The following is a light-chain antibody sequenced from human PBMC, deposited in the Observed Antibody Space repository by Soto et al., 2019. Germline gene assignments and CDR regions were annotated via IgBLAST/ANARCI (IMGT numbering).Light chain of an antibody. J-gene: IGKJ1*01. CDR2: GAS. V-gene: IGKV3-15*01. CDR1: QSFSSN. Sequence: EIVMTQSPATLSVSPGGRATLSCRASQSFSSNLAWYQQKPGQAPRLLIYGASTRATGIPARFSGSGSGTEFTLTISSLQSEDFAVYYCQQYNNWPQWTFGQGTKVDIX. CDR3: QQYNNWPQWT.